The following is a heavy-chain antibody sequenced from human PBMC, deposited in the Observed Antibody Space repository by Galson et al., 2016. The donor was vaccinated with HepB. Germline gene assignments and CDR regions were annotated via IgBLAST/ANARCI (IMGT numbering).Heavy chain of an antibody. CDR1: GFIFSEYA. CDR2: ISKSGDYT. Sequence: SLRLSCAASGFIFSEYAMSWVRQAPGKGLEWVSAISKSGDYTYYADSVKGRFTISRDNPRKTLSMQINSLRAEDTALYYCAKDLGDRLVTVYYYMDAWGKGTTVTVSS. J-gene: IGHJ6*03. V-gene: IGHV3-23*01. CDR3: AKDLGDRLVTVYYYMDA. D-gene: IGHD4-11*01.